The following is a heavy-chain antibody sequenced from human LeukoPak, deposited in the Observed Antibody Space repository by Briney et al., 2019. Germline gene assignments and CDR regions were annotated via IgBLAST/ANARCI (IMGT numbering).Heavy chain of an antibody. D-gene: IGHD1-26*01. CDR3: ARDWEGATTDAFDI. J-gene: IGHJ3*02. CDR2: IYYSGST. CDR1: GGSISSYY. Sequence: SETLSLTCTVSGGSISSYYWSWIRQPPGKGLKWIGYIYYSGSTNYNPSLKSRVTISVDTSKNQFSLKLSSVTAADTAVYYCARDWEGATTDAFDIWGHGTMVTVSS. V-gene: IGHV4-59*01.